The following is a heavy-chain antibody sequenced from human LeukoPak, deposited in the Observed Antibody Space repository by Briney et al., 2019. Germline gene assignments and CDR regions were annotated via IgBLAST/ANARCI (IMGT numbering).Heavy chain of an antibody. Sequence: GGTLRLSCAASGFTFSSYGMSWVRQAPGKGLEWVSAISGCGGNTYYADSVKGRFTISRDNSKNTLYLQMNSLRAEDTAVYYCAKSHTSSYEENWGQGTLVTVSS. D-gene: IGHD2-2*01. CDR3: AKSHTSSYEEN. CDR1: GFTFSSYG. J-gene: IGHJ4*02. V-gene: IGHV3-23*01. CDR2: ISGCGGNT.